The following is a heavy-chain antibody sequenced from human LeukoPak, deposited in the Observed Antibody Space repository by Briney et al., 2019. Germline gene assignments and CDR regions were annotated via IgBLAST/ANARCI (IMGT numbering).Heavy chain of an antibody. V-gene: IGHV4-34*01. J-gene: IGHJ4*02. CDR2: INHSGST. D-gene: IGHD5-12*01. CDR3: ARGGKYSGYVNFDY. Sequence: PSETLSLTCAVYGGSFSGYYWSWIRQPPGKGLEWIREINHSGSTNYNPSLKSRVTISVDTSKNQFSLKLSSVTAADTAVYYCARGGKYSGYVNFDYWGQGTLVTVSS. CDR1: GGSFSGYY.